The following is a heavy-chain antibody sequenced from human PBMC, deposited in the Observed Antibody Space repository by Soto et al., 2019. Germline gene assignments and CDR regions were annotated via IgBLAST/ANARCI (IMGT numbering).Heavy chain of an antibody. V-gene: IGHV3-11*01. CDR2: ISSSGTGI. Sequence: LRLSCAASAFKFSDYYMTWIRQAPGKGLEWVSYISSSGTGIYYADSVKGRFTISRDNAKNSLYLQMNSLRAEDTAVYYCARAYSDAFDIWGQGTMVTVSS. CDR3: ARAYSDAFDI. J-gene: IGHJ3*02. D-gene: IGHD2-15*01. CDR1: AFKFSDYY.